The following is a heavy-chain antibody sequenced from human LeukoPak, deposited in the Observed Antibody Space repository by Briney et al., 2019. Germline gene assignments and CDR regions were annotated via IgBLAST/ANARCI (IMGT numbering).Heavy chain of an antibody. Sequence: SVKVSCKASGGTFSSYAISWVRQAPGQGLEWMGRIIPILGIANYAQKFQGRVTITADKSTSTAYMELSSLRSEDTAVYYCATVHTAMVSFGYWGQETLVTVSS. V-gene: IGHV1-69*04. CDR1: GGTFSSYA. J-gene: IGHJ4*02. CDR3: ATVHTAMVSFGY. D-gene: IGHD5-18*01. CDR2: IIPILGIA.